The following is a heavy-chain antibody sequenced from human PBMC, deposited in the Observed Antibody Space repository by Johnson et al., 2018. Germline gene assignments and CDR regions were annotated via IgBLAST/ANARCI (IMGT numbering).Heavy chain of an antibody. CDR1: GGSISSYY. J-gene: IGHJ1*01. D-gene: IGHD3-3*02. Sequence: QVQLQESGPGLVKPSDTLSLMCTVSGGSISSYYYHWIRQSPGKGLEWIGYMYHSGGTNYNPSLNGRVTLSLDTSKHQFSLKLSSVTAADTAVYYCARGRGTGSYSQAYLDHWGQGTLVTVSS. V-gene: IGHV4-59*01. CDR3: ARGRGTGSYSQAYLDH. CDR2: MYHSGGT.